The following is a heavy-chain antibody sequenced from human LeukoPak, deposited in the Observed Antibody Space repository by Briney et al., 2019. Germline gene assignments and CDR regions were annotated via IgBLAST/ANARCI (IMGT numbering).Heavy chain of an antibody. CDR3: ARVGMGYDSSGYYCEFDY. V-gene: IGHV3-53*01. Sequence: HPGGSLRLSCAASGFTVSSNYMSWVRQAPGKGLEWVSVIYSGGSTYYADSAKGRFTISRDNSKNTLYLQMNSLRAEDTAVYYCARVGMGYDSSGYYCEFDYWGQGTLVTVSS. D-gene: IGHD3-22*01. J-gene: IGHJ4*02. CDR1: GFTVSSNY. CDR2: IYSGGST.